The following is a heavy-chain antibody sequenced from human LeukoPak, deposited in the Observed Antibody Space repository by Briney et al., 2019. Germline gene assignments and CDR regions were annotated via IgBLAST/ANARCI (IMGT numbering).Heavy chain of an antibody. CDR2: LSYDGSSE. CDR3: ATLYGDYGDY. V-gene: IGHV3-30*03. D-gene: IGHD4-17*01. CDR1: GFTFSSYW. Sequence: GGSLRLSCAASGFTFSSYWMSWVRQAPGKGLEWVAVLSYDGSSEYYVDSVRGRFTISRDNSKNTLYLQMLSLRVEDTAVYYCATLYGDYGDYWGQGTLVTVSS. J-gene: IGHJ4*02.